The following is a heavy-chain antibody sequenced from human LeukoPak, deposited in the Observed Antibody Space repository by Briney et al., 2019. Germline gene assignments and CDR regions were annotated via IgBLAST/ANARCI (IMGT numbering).Heavy chain of an antibody. D-gene: IGHD4-17*01. CDR3: ARDSYGNWFDP. CDR2: INHSGST. CDR1: GGSFSGYY. Sequence: SETLSLTCAVYGGSFSGYYWSWIRQPPGKGLEWIGEINHSGSTNYNPSLKSRVTISVDTSKNQFSLKLSSVTAADTAVYYCARDSYGNWFDPWGQGTLVTVSS. J-gene: IGHJ5*02. V-gene: IGHV4-34*01.